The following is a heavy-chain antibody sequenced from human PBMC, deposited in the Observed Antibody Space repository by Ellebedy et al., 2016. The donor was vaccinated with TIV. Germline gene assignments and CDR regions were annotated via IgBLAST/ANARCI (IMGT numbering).Heavy chain of an antibody. CDR3: ARGPGAYFDY. V-gene: IGHV3-74*01. D-gene: IGHD7-27*01. Sequence: GGSLRLSCAASGFTFSSFWMHWVRQAPGKGLVWVARINNDGDTTNYADSVRGRFTISRDNAKNTLYLQMNSLRADDTAVYYCARGPGAYFDYWGQGTPVTVSS. J-gene: IGHJ4*02. CDR2: INNDGDTT. CDR1: GFTFSSFW.